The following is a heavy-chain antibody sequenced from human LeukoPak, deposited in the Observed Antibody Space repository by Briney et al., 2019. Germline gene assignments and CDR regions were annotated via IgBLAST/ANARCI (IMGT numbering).Heavy chain of an antibody. CDR2: IYPGDSDT. CDR3: ARPGQYCSGGSCYRTDYFDY. J-gene: IGHJ4*02. CDR1: GYSFTSYW. V-gene: IGHV5-51*01. D-gene: IGHD2-15*01. Sequence: GESLKISCKGSGYSFTSYWIGWVRQMPGKGLEWMGIIYPGDSDTRYSPSFQGQVTISADKSISTAYLQWSSLKASDTAMYYCARPGQYCSGGSCYRTDYFDYWGQGTLVTVSS.